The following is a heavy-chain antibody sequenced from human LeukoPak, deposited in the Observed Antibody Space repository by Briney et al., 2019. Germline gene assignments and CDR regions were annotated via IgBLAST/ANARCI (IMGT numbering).Heavy chain of an antibody. CDR2: IYSGGST. CDR1: GFTVSSNY. D-gene: IGHD1-1*01. V-gene: IGHV3-66*02. CDR3: ARDVRTGYYYYMDV. Sequence: GGSLRLSCAASGFTVSSNYISWVRQAPGKGLEWVSVIYSGGSTYYADSVKGRFTISRDNSKNTLYLQMNSLRAEDTAVYYCARDVRTGYYYYMDVCGKGTTVTVSS. J-gene: IGHJ6*03.